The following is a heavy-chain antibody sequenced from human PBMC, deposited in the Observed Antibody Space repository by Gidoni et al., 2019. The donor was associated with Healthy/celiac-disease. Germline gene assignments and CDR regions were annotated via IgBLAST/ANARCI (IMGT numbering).Heavy chain of an antibody. CDR3: ARGFAAAAEGGAFDI. J-gene: IGHJ3*02. CDR2: IIPILGIA. CDR1: GGTFSSYA. Sequence: QVQLVQSGAAVKKPGSSVKVSCKASGGTFSSYAISWVRQAPGQGLEWMGRIIPILGIANYAQKFQGRVTITADKSTSTAYMELSSLRSEDTAVYYCARGFAAAAEGGAFDIWGQGTMVTVSS. V-gene: IGHV1-69*04. D-gene: IGHD6-13*01.